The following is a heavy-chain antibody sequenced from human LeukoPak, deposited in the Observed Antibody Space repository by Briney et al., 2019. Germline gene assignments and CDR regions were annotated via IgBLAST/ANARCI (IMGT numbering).Heavy chain of an antibody. CDR3: ARGRRSFGY. J-gene: IGHJ4*02. CDR1: GGSFSGYY. Sequence: PSETLSLICAVYGGSFSGYYWSWIRQPPGKGLEWIGEINHSGSTNYNPSLKSRVTISVDTSKNQFSLKLSSVTAADTAVYYCARGRRSFGYWGQGTLVTVSS. CDR2: INHSGST. D-gene: IGHD3-10*01. V-gene: IGHV4-34*01.